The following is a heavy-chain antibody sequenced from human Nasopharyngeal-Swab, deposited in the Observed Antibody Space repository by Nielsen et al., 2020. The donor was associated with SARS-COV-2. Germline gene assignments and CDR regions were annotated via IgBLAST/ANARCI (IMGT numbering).Heavy chain of an antibody. CDR3: ARVITFGGVIVSYFDY. CDR2: IYPGDSDT. V-gene: IGHV5-51*01. Sequence: VRQMPGKGLEWMGIIYPGDSDTRYSPSFPGQVTISADKSISTAYLQWSSLKASDTAMYYCARVITFGGVIVSYFDYWGQGTLVTVSS. D-gene: IGHD3-16*02. J-gene: IGHJ4*02.